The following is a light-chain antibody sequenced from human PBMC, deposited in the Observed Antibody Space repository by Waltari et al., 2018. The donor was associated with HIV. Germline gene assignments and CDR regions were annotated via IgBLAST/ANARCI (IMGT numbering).Light chain of an antibody. J-gene: IGLJ2*01. Sequence: SHGLTHPPSVSVSPGQTADLTCSGNVLSTQYAFRYQHKAGQAPAILIYCDSERHSEAPERFSGSSAVETVALTISGVKAEDEADYYCQSRDISGTHVVFGGGTKLTVL. V-gene: IGLV3-25*03. CDR2: CDS. CDR1: VLSTQY. CDR3: QSRDISGTHVV.